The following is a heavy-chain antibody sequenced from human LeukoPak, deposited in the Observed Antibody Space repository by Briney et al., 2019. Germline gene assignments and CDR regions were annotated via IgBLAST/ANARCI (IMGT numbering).Heavy chain of an antibody. D-gene: IGHD1-26*01. J-gene: IGHJ4*02. CDR1: GGSISSYY. CDR3: ARLPNSGSRGREIDC. Sequence: SETLSLTCTVSGGSISSYYWSWIRQSPGKGLEWIGCIYYSGNTYYNPSLKSRVTISVDTSKNQFSLNLSSVTAADTAVYYCARLPNSGSRGREIDCWGQGTLVIVSS. CDR2: IYYSGNT. V-gene: IGHV4-59*08.